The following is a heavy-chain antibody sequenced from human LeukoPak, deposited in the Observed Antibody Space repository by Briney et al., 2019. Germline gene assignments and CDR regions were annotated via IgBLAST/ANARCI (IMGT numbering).Heavy chain of an antibody. Sequence: PSQTLSLTCTVSGGSISSGSYYWSWIRQPAGKGLEWIGRIYTSGSTNYNPSLKSRVTISVDTSKNQFSLKLSSVTAADTAVYYCARAPPTVMYYYYYMDVWGKGTTVTVSS. J-gene: IGHJ6*03. CDR3: ARAPPTVMYYYYYMDV. CDR2: IYTSGST. CDR1: GGSISSGSYY. D-gene: IGHD4-11*01. V-gene: IGHV4-61*02.